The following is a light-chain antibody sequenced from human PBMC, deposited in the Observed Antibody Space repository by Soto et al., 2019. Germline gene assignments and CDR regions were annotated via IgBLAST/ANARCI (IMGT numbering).Light chain of an antibody. CDR1: QSVSSSY. Sequence: EIVLTQSPGTLSLSPGERATLSCRASQSVSSSYLAWYQQKPGQAPRLLIYGASSRATGIPDRFSGSGSGTDFTLTIRRLEPEDCAVYYCQQYGSSSQTFGQGTKVEIK. J-gene: IGKJ1*01. V-gene: IGKV3-20*01. CDR3: QQYGSSSQT. CDR2: GAS.